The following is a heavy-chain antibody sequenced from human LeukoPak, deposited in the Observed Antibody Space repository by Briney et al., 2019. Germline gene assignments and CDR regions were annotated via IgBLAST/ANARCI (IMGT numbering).Heavy chain of an antibody. CDR3: VRDRGANGWLDY. CDR1: GDSVSSNSAA. CDR2: TYYRSKWYN. Sequence: SQTFSLTCAISGDSVSSNSAAWNWVRQSPSRGLEWLARTYYRSKWYNNYAVSVKSRININADTSKNQFSLQLKSVTPEDTAVYYCVRDRGANGWLDYWGQGTMVPVLS. D-gene: IGHD5-24*01. J-gene: IGHJ4*02. V-gene: IGHV6-1*01.